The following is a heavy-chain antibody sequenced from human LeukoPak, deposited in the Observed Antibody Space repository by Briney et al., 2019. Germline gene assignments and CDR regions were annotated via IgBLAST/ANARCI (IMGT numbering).Heavy chain of an antibody. J-gene: IGHJ4*02. CDR3: AKGRLTSCTNVFCYPFDS. CDR1: GFTFSSYW. CDR2: IKEDGSQK. D-gene: IGHD2-8*01. Sequence: GGSLRLSCAASGFTFSSYWMSWVRQAPGKGLEWVANIKEDGSQKYYVDSVRGRFTISRDNAKNSVFLQMNSLRAEDTAVYYCAKGRLTSCTNVFCYPFDSWGQGTLVTVSS. V-gene: IGHV3-7*01.